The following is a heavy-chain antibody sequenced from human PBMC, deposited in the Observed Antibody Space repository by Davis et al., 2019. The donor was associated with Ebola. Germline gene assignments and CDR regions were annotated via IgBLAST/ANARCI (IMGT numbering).Heavy chain of an antibody. V-gene: IGHV4-34*01. CDR1: GFTFSVYY. CDR2: INHSGST. J-gene: IGHJ4*02. CDR3: ARGRGNYDFWSGYNY. Sequence: GSLRLSCAASGFTFSVYYMSWIRQPPGKGLEWIGEINHSGSTNYNPSLKSRVTISVDTSKNQFSLKLSSVTAADTAVYYCARGRGNYDFWSGYNYWGQGTLVTVSS. D-gene: IGHD3-3*01.